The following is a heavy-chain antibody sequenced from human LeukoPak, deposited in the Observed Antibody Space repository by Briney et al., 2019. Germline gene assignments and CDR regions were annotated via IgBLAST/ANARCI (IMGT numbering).Heavy chain of an antibody. V-gene: IGHV4-34*01. CDR2: INHSGST. CDR3: AINHRIAVAGLDY. J-gene: IGHJ4*02. Sequence: SETLSLTCAVYGGSFSGYYWSWIRQPPGKGLEWIGEINHSGSTNYNPSLKSRVTISVDTSKNQFSLKLSSVTAADTAVYYCAINHRIAVAGLDYWGQGTLATVSS. D-gene: IGHD6-19*01. CDR1: GGSFSGYY.